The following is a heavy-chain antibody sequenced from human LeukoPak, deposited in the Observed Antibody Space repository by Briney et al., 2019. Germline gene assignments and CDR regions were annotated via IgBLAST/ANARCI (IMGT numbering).Heavy chain of an antibody. V-gene: IGHV1-69*13. D-gene: IGHD2-15*01. J-gene: IGHJ4*02. CDR1: GGTFSSYA. CDR2: IIPIFGTA. CDR3: ARDPSPLGYCSGGSCYQSINDY. Sequence: ASVKVSCKASGGTFSSYAISWVRQAPGQGLEWMGGIIPIFGTANYAQKFQGRVTITADESTSTAYMELSSLRSEDTAVYYCARDPSPLGYCSGGSCYQSINDYWGQGTLVTVSS.